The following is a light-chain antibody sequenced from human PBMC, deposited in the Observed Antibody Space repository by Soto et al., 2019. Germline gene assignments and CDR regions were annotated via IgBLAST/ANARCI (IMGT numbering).Light chain of an antibody. CDR2: EVD. V-gene: IGLV2-8*01. CDR3: SSYARSNIPLYV. J-gene: IGLJ1*01. Sequence: QFVLTQPPSASGSPGQSVTISCAGTSSDVGGYKYVSWYQQHPGKAPKLIIYEVDKRPSGVPDRFSGSKSGNTASLTVSGLQAEDEADYYRSSYARSNIPLYVFGTGTKVTVL. CDR1: SSDVGGYKY.